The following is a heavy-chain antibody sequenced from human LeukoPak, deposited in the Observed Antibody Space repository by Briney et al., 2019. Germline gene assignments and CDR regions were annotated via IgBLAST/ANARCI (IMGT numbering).Heavy chain of an antibody. V-gene: IGHV4-38-2*01. J-gene: IGHJ4*02. CDR2: IYHSGST. CDR3: YQRYNWNDDY. CDR1: GYSISSGYY. D-gene: IGHD1-1*01. Sequence: SETLSLTXAVSGYSISSGYYWGWIRQPPGKGLEWIGSIYHSGSTYYNPSLKSRVTISVDTSKNQFSLKLSSVTAADTAVYYCYQRYNWNDDYWGQGTLVTVSS.